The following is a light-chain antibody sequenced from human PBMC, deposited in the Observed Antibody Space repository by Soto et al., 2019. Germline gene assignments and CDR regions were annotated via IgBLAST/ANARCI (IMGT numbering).Light chain of an antibody. J-gene: IGKJ1*01. CDR1: QNINNY. V-gene: IGKV1-9*01. Sequence: IQMTQSPSSLSACVRDRVTTTCRAVQNINNYLNWYQQKPGEAPKLLIYASSTLHSGVSSRFSGSGSGTEFTLTISSLQADDFATYYCQQFNSYSWTFGQGTKVDI. CDR3: QQFNSYSWT. CDR2: ASS.